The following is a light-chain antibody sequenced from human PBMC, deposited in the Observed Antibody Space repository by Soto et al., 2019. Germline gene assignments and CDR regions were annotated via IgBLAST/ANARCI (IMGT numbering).Light chain of an antibody. Sequence: QSALTQPPSASGSPGQSVTISCTGTSSDVGGYNYVSWYQQHPGKAPKLMIYEVSKRPSGVPDRFSGSKSGNTAPLTVSGLHAGHQPGYCCSSYASNNTPYVFGTGPKLTVL. CDR2: EVS. J-gene: IGLJ1*01. V-gene: IGLV2-8*01. CDR3: SSYASNNTPYV. CDR1: SSDVGGYNY.